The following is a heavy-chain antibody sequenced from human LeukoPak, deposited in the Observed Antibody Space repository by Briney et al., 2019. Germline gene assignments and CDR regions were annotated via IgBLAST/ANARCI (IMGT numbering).Heavy chain of an antibody. J-gene: IGHJ4*02. CDR3: AKWAVLLWFGESSSGYYFDY. Sequence: PGGSLRLSCAASGFTFSSYSMNWVRQAPGKGLEWVSSISSSSSYIYYADSVKGRFTISRDNAKNSLYLQMNSLRAEDTAVYYCAKWAVLLWFGESSSGYYFDYWGQGALVTVSS. CDR1: GFTFSSYS. CDR2: ISSSSSYI. V-gene: IGHV3-21*01. D-gene: IGHD3-10*01.